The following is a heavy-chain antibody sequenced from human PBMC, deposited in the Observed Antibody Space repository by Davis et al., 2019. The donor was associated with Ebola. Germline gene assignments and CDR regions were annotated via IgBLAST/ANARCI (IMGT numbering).Heavy chain of an antibody. V-gene: IGHV4-59*12. Sequence: MPSETLSLTCTVSGGSISSYYWSWIRQPPGKGLEWIGYIYHSGSTYYNPSLKSRVTISVDKSKNQFSLKLSSVTAADTAVYYCARGYCSSTSCYDYYYGMDVWGKGTTVTVSS. D-gene: IGHD2-2*01. CDR2: IYHSGST. CDR3: ARGYCSSTSCYDYYYGMDV. CDR1: GGSISSYY. J-gene: IGHJ6*04.